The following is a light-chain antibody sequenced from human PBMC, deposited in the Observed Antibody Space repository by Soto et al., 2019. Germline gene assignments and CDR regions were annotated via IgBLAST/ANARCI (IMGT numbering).Light chain of an antibody. CDR1: QSVSSN. CDR2: GAS. CDR3: QQYGSSRT. Sequence: EIVMTQSPATLSVSPGERATLSCRASQSVSSNLAWYQQKPGQAPRLLIYGASTRATGIPARFSGSGSGKDFLLTISRLEPEDSAVYCCQQYGSSRTFGQGTEVDIK. V-gene: IGKV3-15*01. J-gene: IGKJ1*01.